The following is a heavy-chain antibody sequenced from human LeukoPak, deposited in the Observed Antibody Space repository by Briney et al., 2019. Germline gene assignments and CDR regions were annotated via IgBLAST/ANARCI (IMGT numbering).Heavy chain of an antibody. Sequence: PGGSLRLSCAASGFTFSDYYMSWIRQAPGKGLEWVSCISSSGSTIYYADSVKGRFTISRDNSKNTLYLQMNSLRAEDTAVYYCAKGDYGDSPCYFDYWGQGTLVTVSS. CDR3: AKGDYGDSPCYFDY. CDR1: GFTFSDYY. D-gene: IGHD4-17*01. CDR2: ISSSGSTI. V-gene: IGHV3-11*01. J-gene: IGHJ4*02.